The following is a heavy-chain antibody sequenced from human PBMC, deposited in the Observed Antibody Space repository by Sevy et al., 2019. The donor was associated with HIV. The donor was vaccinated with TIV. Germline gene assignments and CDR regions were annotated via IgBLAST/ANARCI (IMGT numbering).Heavy chain of an antibody. CDR1: GGSISSYY. CDR3: ARGPLVGATTHYYYYMDV. Sequence: SETLSLTCTVSGGSISSYYWSWIRQPAGKGLEWIGRIYTSGSTNYNPSLKSRVTMSVETSKNQFSLKLSSVTAADTAVYYCARGPLVGATTHYYYYMDVWGKGTTVTVSS. D-gene: IGHD1-26*01. J-gene: IGHJ6*03. CDR2: IYTSGST. V-gene: IGHV4-4*07.